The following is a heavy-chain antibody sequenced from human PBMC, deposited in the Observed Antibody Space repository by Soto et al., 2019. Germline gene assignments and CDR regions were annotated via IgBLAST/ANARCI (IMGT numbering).Heavy chain of an antibody. CDR2: ISSSSSTI. V-gene: IGHV3-48*02. CDR3: ARDVGSGSSTPFYGMDV. Sequence: PGGSLRLSCAASGFTFSSYSMDWVRQAPGKGLEWVSYISSSSSTIYYADSVKGRFTISRDNAKNSLYLQMNSLRDEDTAVYYCARDVGSGSSTPFYGMDVWGQGTTVTVS. J-gene: IGHJ6*02. CDR1: GFTFSSYS. D-gene: IGHD1-26*01.